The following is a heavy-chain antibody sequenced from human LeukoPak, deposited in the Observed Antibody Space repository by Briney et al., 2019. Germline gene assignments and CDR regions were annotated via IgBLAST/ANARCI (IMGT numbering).Heavy chain of an antibody. CDR1: GYTFTGYY. V-gene: IGHV1-2*02. CDR3: ARASARVVAPNDAFDI. CDR2: INPNSGGT. J-gene: IGHJ3*02. D-gene: IGHD2-15*01. Sequence: ASVKVSCKASGYTFTGYYMHWVRQAPGQGLEWMGWINPNSGGTNYAQKFQGRVTMTRDTSISTAYMELSRLRSDDTAVYYCARASARVVAPNDAFDIWGQGTMVTVSS.